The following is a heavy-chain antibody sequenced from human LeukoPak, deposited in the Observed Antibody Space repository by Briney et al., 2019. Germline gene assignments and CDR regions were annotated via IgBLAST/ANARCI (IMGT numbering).Heavy chain of an antibody. D-gene: IGHD3-9*01. CDR2: ITNSGGTT. Sequence: GGSLRLSCSASGFPFSSFALHWVRQAPGKGLDYVSGITNSGGTTNYADSVKGRFTISRDDSKNTLYLQMSSLRVEGTAVYYCVKDLYDILTGPGDDWGQGTLVTVSS. CDR3: VKDLYDILTGPGDD. V-gene: IGHV3-64D*09. CDR1: GFPFSSFA. J-gene: IGHJ4*02.